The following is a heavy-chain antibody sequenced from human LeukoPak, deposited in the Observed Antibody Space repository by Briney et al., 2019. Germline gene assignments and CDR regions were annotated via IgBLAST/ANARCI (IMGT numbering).Heavy chain of an antibody. CDR3: ARGSGLRRDFDY. V-gene: IGHV1-69*06. CDR2: IIPIFGTA. CDR1: GGTFSSYA. D-gene: IGHD4-17*01. Sequence: SVKVSCKASGGTFSSYAISWVRQAPGQGLEWMGGIIPIFGTANYAQKFQGRVTITADKSTSTAYMELSSLRSDDTAVYYCARGSGLRRDFDYWGQGTLVTVSS. J-gene: IGHJ4*02.